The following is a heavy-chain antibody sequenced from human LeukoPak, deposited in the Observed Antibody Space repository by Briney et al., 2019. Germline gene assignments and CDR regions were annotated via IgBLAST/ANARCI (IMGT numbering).Heavy chain of an antibody. V-gene: IGHV3-21*01. J-gene: IGHJ5*02. Sequence: GGSLRLSCAASGFTFSGSTMNWVRQAPGKGLEWVSFISTSSSYIYYADSVRGRFTISRDNAKNSLYLQMNSLRAEDTAVYYCARERLYSSGWYAGFDPWGQGTLVTVSS. CDR2: ISTSSSYI. CDR3: ARERLYSSGWYAGFDP. CDR1: GFTFSGST. D-gene: IGHD6-19*01.